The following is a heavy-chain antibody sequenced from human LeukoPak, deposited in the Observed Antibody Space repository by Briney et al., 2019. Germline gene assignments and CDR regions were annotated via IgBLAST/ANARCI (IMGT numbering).Heavy chain of an antibody. V-gene: IGHV1-2*02. CDR3: ARLEFTRGDPNFYYYYYGMDV. J-gene: IGHJ6*02. D-gene: IGHD2-21*02. CDR2: INPNSGGT. Sequence: ASVKVSCKASGYTFTGYYMHWVRQAPGQGLEWMGWINPNSGGTNYAQKFQGRVTMTRDTSISTAYMELSRLRSDDTAVYYCARLEFTRGDPNFYYYYYGMDVWGQGTTVTVSS. CDR1: GYTFTGYY.